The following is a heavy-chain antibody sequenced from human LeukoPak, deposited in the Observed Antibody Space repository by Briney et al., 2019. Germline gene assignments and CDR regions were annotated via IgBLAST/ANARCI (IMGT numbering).Heavy chain of an antibody. CDR2: ISYDGSNK. Sequence: GGSLRLSCAASGFTFSSYGMHWVRQAPGRGLEWVAVISYDGSNKYYADSVKGRFTISRDNSKNTLYLQMNSLRAEDTAVYCCAKGHYGSGSYYYIDYWGQGTLVTVSS. CDR3: AKGHYGSGSYYYIDY. J-gene: IGHJ4*02. D-gene: IGHD3-10*01. CDR1: GFTFSSYG. V-gene: IGHV3-30*18.